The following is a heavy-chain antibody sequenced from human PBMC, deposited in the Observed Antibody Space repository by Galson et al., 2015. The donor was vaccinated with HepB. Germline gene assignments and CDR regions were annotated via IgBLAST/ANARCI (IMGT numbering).Heavy chain of an antibody. J-gene: IGHJ5*02. CDR2: ISPHNRNT. V-gene: IGHV1-18*01. D-gene: IGHD2-15*01. CDR3: ARGAIVVGLGATQNNWFGP. CDR1: GYTFSSYS. Sequence: SVKVSCKASGYTFSSYSITWVRQAPGQGLEWMGWISPHNRNTNYAQKFQGRVTMTTDTSTSTAYMELRSLRFDGTAVYHCARGAIVVGLGATQNNWFGPWGQGTLVTVSS.